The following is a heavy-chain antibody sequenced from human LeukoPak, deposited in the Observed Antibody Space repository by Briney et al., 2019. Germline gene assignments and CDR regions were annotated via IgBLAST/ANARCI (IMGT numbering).Heavy chain of an antibody. D-gene: IGHD2-2*01. CDR1: GFTFSNYW. CDR2: INTDGSST. J-gene: IGHJ4*02. Sequence: GGSLRLSCAASGFTFSNYWMHWVRQAPGKGLVWVSRINTDGSSTNYADSVKGRFTISRDNSKNTLYLQMNSLRAEDTAVYYCAKGNYQLLTRFDYWGQGTLVTVSS. V-gene: IGHV3-74*01. CDR3: AKGNYQLLTRFDY.